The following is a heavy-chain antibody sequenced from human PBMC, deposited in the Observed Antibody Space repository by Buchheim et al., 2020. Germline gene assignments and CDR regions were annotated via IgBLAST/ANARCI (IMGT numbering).Heavy chain of an antibody. J-gene: IGHJ6*02. Sequence: QVQLVESGGGVVQPGRSLRLSCAASGFTFSSYGMHWVRQAPGKGLAWVAVISYDGSNKYYADSVKGRITISRDNYKKTLYLQMNSLRAEDTAVYYCAKEAGTTIYYYGMDVWGQGTT. CDR2: ISYDGSNK. V-gene: IGHV3-30*18. CDR3: AKEAGTTIYYYGMDV. D-gene: IGHD1-1*01. CDR1: GFTFSSYG.